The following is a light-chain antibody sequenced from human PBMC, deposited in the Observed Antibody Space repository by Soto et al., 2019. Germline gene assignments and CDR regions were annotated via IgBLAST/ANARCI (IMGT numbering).Light chain of an antibody. Sequence: EIVLTQSPVTLSLSPGERATLSCRASQSVFTYLAWYQQKPGQAPRLLIYDASDRATGIPARFTGSGSGTDFTLTISSLEPEDSAVYYCQHRSNWPGTFGQGTKVDI. CDR3: QHRSNWPGT. CDR1: QSVFTY. J-gene: IGKJ1*01. V-gene: IGKV3-11*01. CDR2: DAS.